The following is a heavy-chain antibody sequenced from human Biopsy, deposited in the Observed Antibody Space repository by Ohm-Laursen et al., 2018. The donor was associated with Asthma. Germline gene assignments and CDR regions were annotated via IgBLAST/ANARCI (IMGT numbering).Heavy chain of an antibody. CDR2: VSVYNGNT. V-gene: IGHV1-18*01. J-gene: IGHJ6*02. CDR3: ARAVDYSHYYGIDV. Sequence: SVKVSCKTSGYTFNSAGITWVRQAPGQGLEWMGWVSVYNGNTKVAQKLQDRVTMITDTSTSTAYMELRGLRSDDTAVYFCARAVDYSHYYGIDVWGQGTTVTVS. D-gene: IGHD3-10*01. CDR1: GYTFNSAG.